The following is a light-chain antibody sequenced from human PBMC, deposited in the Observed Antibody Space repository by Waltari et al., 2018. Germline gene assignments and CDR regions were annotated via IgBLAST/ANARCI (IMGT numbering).Light chain of an antibody. J-gene: IGLJ1*01. Sequence: QSVLTQPPSASGTPGQRVTTSCSGSSSNVGSNAVTWYHPPPGTAPKLLIFNDADRPSGVPDRFSGSRSATSASLAISGLQSDDESTYYCASWDDRLDAYVFGTGTWVTVL. CDR3: ASWDDRLDAYV. CDR2: NDA. CDR1: SSNVGSNA. V-gene: IGLV1-44*01.